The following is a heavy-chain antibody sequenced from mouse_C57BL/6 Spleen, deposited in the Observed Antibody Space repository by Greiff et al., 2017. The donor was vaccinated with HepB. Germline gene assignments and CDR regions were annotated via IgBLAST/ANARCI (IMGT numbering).Heavy chain of an antibody. CDR2: IDPSDSYT. V-gene: IGHV1-69*01. D-gene: IGHD1-1*01. J-gene: IGHJ2*01. CDR3: ARGGITTVVASDY. Sequence: QVQLQQPGAELVMPGASVKLSCKASGYTFTSYWMHWVKQRPGQGLEWIGEIDPSDSYTNYNQKFKCKSTLTVDKSSSTAYMQLSSLTSEDSAVYYCARGGITTVVASDYWCQGTTLTVSS. CDR1: GYTFTSYW.